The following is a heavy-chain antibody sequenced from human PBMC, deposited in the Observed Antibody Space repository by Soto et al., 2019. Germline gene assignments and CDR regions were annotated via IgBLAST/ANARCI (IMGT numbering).Heavy chain of an antibody. V-gene: IGHV3-23*01. CDR2: ISGSGGST. Sequence: GGSLKLSCVSSGFTFDNYAMSWARQAPGKGLEWVSAISGSGGSTFYADSVKGRFTISRDNSKNTLYLQINSLRAEDTAIYYCAKGAEGYVVSSLDSWGQGTLVTVSS. CDR3: AKGAEGYVVSSLDS. D-gene: IGHD5-12*01. J-gene: IGHJ4*02. CDR1: GFTFDNYA.